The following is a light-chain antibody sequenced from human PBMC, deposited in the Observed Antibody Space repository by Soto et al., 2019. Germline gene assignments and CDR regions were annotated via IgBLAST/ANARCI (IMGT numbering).Light chain of an antibody. Sequence: DIQITQSPSTLSASVGDRVTITCRASQSITSWLAWYQQKPGKAPNLLIYDASSLQSVVPSRFSGSGSGTEFTLTISSRQPDDSPTSYCQQYNSHDDIAFGRGTKVEIK. CDR3: QQYNSHDDIA. CDR2: DAS. CDR1: QSITSW. J-gene: IGKJ4*01. V-gene: IGKV1-5*01.